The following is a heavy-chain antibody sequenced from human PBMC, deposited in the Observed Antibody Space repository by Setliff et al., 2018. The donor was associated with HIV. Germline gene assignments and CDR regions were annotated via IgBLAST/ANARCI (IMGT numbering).Heavy chain of an antibody. D-gene: IGHD2-8*01. CDR2: IIPNSGGT. J-gene: IGHJ3*02. CDR3: ATKVYCTNGVCLDAFDI. V-gene: IGHV1-2*06. CDR1: GYTFTGYY. Sequence: ASVKVSCKASGYTFTGYYVHWVRQAPGQGLEWMGRIIPNSGGTNYAQKFQGRVTMTRDTSISTAYMELTRLRSDDTAVYYCATKVYCTNGVCLDAFDIWGQGTTVTVSS.